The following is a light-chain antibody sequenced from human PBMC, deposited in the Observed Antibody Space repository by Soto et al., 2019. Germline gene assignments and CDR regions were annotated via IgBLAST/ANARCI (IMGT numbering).Light chain of an antibody. J-gene: IGKJ2*01. CDR3: QQYTYTNRPWM. Sequence: IHETQSPPTLTASVGDRVTLTCRASQTFSTWMAWYQQKPGKAPKLLVYDASTLQSGVASRFSGSGSGTEFTLIISGLHPDDSATYYCQQYTYTNRPWMFGQGAKLDIK. CDR1: QTFSTW. CDR2: DAS. V-gene: IGKV1-5*01.